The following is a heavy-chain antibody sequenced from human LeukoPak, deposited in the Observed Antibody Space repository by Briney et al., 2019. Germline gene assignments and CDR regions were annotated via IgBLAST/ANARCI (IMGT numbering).Heavy chain of an antibody. CDR3: AKDLSWEVGPYGMDV. J-gene: IGHJ6*02. CDR1: RFTFSSFG. Sequence: GGSLRLSCVASRFTFSSFGMHWVRQAPGKGLEWVALISYDGTNKYYADSVKGRFTISRDNSKNTLYPQMNSLRAEDTAVYYCAKDLSWEVGPYGMDVWGQGTTVTVSS. D-gene: IGHD1-26*01. V-gene: IGHV3-30*18. CDR2: ISYDGTNK.